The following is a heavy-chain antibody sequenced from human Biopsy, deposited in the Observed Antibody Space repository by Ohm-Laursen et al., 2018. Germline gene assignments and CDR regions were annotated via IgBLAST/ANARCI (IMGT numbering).Heavy chain of an antibody. CDR1: GYSVTNDYY. J-gene: IGHJ6*02. V-gene: IGHV4-38-2*01. Sequence: SETLSLTCAVSGYSVTNDYYWGWIRQPPGKGLEWIGNIYYDGITYYNPSLKSRVARSVDTSKNQFSLRLTFVTAADTAVYYCARVAGGYAYYYGMDVWGQGTTVIVSS. CDR2: IYYDGIT. CDR3: ARVAGGYAYYYGMDV. D-gene: IGHD5-12*01.